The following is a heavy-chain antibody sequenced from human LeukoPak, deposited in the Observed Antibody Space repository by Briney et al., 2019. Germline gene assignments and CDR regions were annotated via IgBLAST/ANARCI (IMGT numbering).Heavy chain of an antibody. J-gene: IGHJ6*02. Sequence: GGSLRLSCAASGFTFSSYAMSWVRQAPGKGLEWASAISGSGGSTYYADSVKGRFTISRDNAKNSLYLQMNSLRAEDTAVYYCARSRGGMDVWGQGTTVTVSS. D-gene: IGHD3-10*01. CDR1: GFTFSSYA. CDR3: ARSRGGMDV. CDR2: ISGSGGST. V-gene: IGHV3-23*01.